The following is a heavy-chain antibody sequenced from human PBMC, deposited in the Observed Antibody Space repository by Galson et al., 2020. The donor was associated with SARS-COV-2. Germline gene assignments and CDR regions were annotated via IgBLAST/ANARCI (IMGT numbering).Heavy chain of an antibody. Sequence: SETLSLTCSVSGDSVTTSRYYWAWIRQPPGKGLELIGTVYYTGESYYNPSLNNRAAISLDTSKNHLSLRLISVTAADTAVYYCMGLGKHQLVPAVGFWGPGSRVTVSS. J-gene: IGHJ4*02. V-gene: IGHV4-39*07. CDR2: VYYTGES. D-gene: IGHD1-1*01. CDR3: MGLGKHQLVPAVGF. CDR1: GDSVTTSRYY.